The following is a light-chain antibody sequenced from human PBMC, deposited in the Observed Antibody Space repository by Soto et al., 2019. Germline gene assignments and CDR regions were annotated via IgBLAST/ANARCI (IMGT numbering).Light chain of an antibody. Sequence: PGGRATLSCRASQTVKSYLAWYQQRPGQPPRLLIYGASTRATDIPVRFSGSGSGTEFSLTISSLQSEDFAVYYCQQYNTWPPRYTFGQGTKLEIK. CDR3: QQYNTWPPRYT. CDR1: QTVKSY. CDR2: GAS. V-gene: IGKV3-15*01. J-gene: IGKJ2*01.